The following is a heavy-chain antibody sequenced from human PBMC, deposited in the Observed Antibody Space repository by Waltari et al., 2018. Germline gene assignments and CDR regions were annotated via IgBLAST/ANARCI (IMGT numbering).Heavy chain of an antibody. CDR1: GFTVLGLS. J-gene: IGHJ6*03. V-gene: IGHV3-7*01. Sequence: EERLVESGGGLVQPGGSLRLSCAASGFTVLGLSMSMSWVRQTPGKGMEWVANISPDGREKNYVDSVKGRFTISRDNAKRSIYLQMNNLRPEDSALYYCARVSQYSDYVENYPYSYMDVWGKGTTVTVSS. D-gene: IGHD4-17*01. CDR3: ARVSQYSDYVENYPYSYMDV. CDR2: ISPDGREK.